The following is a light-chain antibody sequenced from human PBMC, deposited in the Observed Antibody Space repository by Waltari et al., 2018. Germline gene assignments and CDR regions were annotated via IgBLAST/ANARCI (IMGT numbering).Light chain of an antibody. CDR2: KAS. CDR1: QSINSW. Sequence: DTQMTQSPSTLSASVGDRVTITCRASQSINSWLAWYQQKPGKAPKLLSYKASSLESGVPSRFRGSGSGTEFTLTISSLQPDDFATYYCQQYNSPMYTFGQGTKLEIK. CDR3: QQYNSPMYT. V-gene: IGKV1-5*03. J-gene: IGKJ2*01.